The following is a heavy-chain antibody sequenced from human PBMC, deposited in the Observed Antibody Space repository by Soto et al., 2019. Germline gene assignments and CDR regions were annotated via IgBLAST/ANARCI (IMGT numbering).Heavy chain of an antibody. J-gene: IGHJ6*02. Sequence: LRLSCAASGFTFSSYAMGWVRQAPVNGLEWVSAISGSGGSTYYADSVKGRFTISRDNSKNTLYLQMNSLRAEDTAVYYCAKDLIAAAGRDYYYYGMDVWGQGTTVTVSS. CDR2: ISGSGGST. V-gene: IGHV3-23*01. CDR3: AKDLIAAAGRDYYYYGMDV. CDR1: GFTFSSYA. D-gene: IGHD6-13*01.